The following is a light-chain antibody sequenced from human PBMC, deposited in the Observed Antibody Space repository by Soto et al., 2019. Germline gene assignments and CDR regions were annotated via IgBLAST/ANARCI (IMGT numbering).Light chain of an antibody. Sequence: QSVLTQPPSVSGAPGQRVTISCTGSSSNIGAVYDVHWYQHLPGTAPKLLIYGNSNRPSGVPDRFSGSKSGTSASLAITGLQAEDEAVYYCHSYDSSLSGSVFGGGTKLTVL. J-gene: IGLJ2*01. CDR3: HSYDSSLSGSV. V-gene: IGLV1-40*01. CDR1: SSNIGAVYD. CDR2: GNS.